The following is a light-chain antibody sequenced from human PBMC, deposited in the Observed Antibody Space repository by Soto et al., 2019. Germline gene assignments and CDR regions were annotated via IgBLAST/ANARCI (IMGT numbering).Light chain of an antibody. CDR2: AAS. CDR1: QGISSY. CDR3: QQYYSYPLT. V-gene: IGKV1-8*01. J-gene: IGKJ3*01. Sequence: AIRMTQSPSSFSASTGDRVTITCRASQGISSYLAWYQQKPGKAPKLLIYAASTLQSGVPSRFSGSGSGTDFTLTFSSLQSEDFATYYCQQYYSYPLTFGPGTKVDIK.